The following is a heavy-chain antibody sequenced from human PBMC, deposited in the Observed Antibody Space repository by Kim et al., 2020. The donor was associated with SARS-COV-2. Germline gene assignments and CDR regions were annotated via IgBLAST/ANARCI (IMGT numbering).Heavy chain of an antibody. D-gene: IGHD3-10*01. CDR1: GYTFTSYG. J-gene: IGHJ6*02. V-gene: IGHV1-18*01. Sequence: ASVKVSCKASGYTFTSYGISWVRQAPGQGLEWMGWISAYNGNTNYAQKLQGRVTMTTDTSTSTAYMELRSLRSDDTAVYYCARDRDSYYYGSGSYYDYYYYSMDVWDQGTTVTVSS. CDR2: ISAYNGNT. CDR3: ARDRDSYYYGSGSYYDYYYYSMDV.